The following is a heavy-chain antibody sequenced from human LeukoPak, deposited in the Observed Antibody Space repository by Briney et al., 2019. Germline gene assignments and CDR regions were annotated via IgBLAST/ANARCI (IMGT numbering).Heavy chain of an antibody. J-gene: IGHJ6*03. CDR3: ARDISSSSSGGYYYMDV. CDR1: GFTVSSNY. V-gene: IGHV3-53*01. Sequence: GGSLRLSCAASGFTVSSNYMSWVRQAPGKGLEWVSVIYSGGSTYYADSVKGRFTISRDNSKNTLYLQMNSLRAEDTAVYYCARDISSSSSGGYYYMDVWGKGTTVTVSS. CDR2: IYSGGST. D-gene: IGHD6-6*01.